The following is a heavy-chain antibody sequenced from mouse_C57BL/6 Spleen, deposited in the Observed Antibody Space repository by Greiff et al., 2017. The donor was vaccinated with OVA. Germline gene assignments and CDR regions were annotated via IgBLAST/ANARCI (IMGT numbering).Heavy chain of an antibody. Sequence: QVQLQQSGAELVKPGASVKLSCKASGYTFTEYTIHWVKQRSGQGLEWIGWFYPGSGSIKYNEKFKDKATLTADKSSSTAYMELSRLTSEDSAVYFCARHEEQRRYGVITYAMDYWGQGTSVTVSS. CDR2: FYPGSGSI. CDR1: GYTFTEYT. V-gene: IGHV1-62-2*01. J-gene: IGHJ4*01. CDR3: ARHEEQRRYGVITYAMDY. D-gene: IGHD1-1*01.